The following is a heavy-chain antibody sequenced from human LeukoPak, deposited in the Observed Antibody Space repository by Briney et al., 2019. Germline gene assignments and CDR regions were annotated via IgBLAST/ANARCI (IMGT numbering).Heavy chain of an antibody. CDR1: GFTFSSYA. V-gene: IGHV3-23*01. CDR2: ISGSGGST. Sequence: GGSLRLSCAASGFTFSSYAMNWVRQAPGKGLEWVSAISGSGGSTYYADSVKGRFTISRDNSKNTLYVQMNSLRAEDTAVYYCAFPYYYDSSGSSKAFDIWGQGTMVTVSS. CDR3: AFPYYYDSSGSSKAFDI. D-gene: IGHD3-22*01. J-gene: IGHJ3*02.